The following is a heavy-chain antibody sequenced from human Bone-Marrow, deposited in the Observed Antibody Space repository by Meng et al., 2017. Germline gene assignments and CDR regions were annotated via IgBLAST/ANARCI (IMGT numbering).Heavy chain of an antibody. Sequence: SQTRSLTGAVYGGSFSGYYWSWIRQPPGKGLEWIGEINHSGSTNYNPSLKSRVTISVDTSKNQFSLKLSSVTAADTAVYYCARDDYYDSSGYYYFDYWGQGTLVTVSS. CDR2: INHSGST. D-gene: IGHD3-22*01. CDR3: ARDDYYDSSGYYYFDY. CDR1: GGSFSGYY. J-gene: IGHJ4*02. V-gene: IGHV4-34*01.